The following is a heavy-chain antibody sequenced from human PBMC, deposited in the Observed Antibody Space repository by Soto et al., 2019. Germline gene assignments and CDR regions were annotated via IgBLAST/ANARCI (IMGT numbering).Heavy chain of an antibody. Sequence: GGSLRLSCAASGFTFSSYAMSWVRQAPGKGLEWVSSISSSSSYIYYADSVKGRFTISRDNAKNSLYLQMNSLRAEDTALYYCAKDIRSVHSGYDYMEAAAFDIWGQGTMVTVSS. CDR2: ISSSSSYI. V-gene: IGHV3-21*04. CDR3: AKDIRSVHSGYDYMEAAAFDI. CDR1: GFTFSSYA. D-gene: IGHD5-12*01. J-gene: IGHJ3*02.